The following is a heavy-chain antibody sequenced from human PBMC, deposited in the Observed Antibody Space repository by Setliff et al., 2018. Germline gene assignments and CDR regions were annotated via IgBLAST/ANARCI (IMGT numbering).Heavy chain of an antibody. CDR1: GGSISSGDYY. CDR3: AKGRGEMDS. J-gene: IGHJ4*02. CDR2: IYYSGST. V-gene: IGHV4-30-4*02. D-gene: IGHD3-10*01. Sequence: KASETLSLTCTVSGGSISSGDYYWSWIRQPPGKGLEWIGYIYYSGSTYYNPSLKSRVSISIDTSKNQFSLNVRSVTAADTAIYYCAKGRGEMDSWGQGILVTVSS.